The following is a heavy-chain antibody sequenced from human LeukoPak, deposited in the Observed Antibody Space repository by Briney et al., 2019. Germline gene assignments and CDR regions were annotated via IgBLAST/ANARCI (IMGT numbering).Heavy chain of an antibody. D-gene: IGHD3-22*01. Sequence: SETLSLTCTVSGGSISSSSYYWGWIRQPPGKGLEWIGYIYYSGSTNYNPSLKSRVTISVDTSKNQFSLKLSSVTAADTAVYYCARAGMIVVVTTDWYFDLWGRGTLVTVSS. CDR3: ARAGMIVVVTTDWYFDL. CDR2: IYYSGST. J-gene: IGHJ2*01. CDR1: GGSISSSSYY. V-gene: IGHV4-61*05.